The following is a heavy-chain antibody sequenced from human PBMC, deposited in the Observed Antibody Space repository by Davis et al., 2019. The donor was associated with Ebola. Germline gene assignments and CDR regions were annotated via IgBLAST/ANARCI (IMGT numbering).Heavy chain of an antibody. CDR1: GYTFISYG. D-gene: IGHD2-15*01. CDR2: INPNSGGT. J-gene: IGHJ5*02. CDR3: ARDGCSGGSCYSWFDP. V-gene: IGHV1-2*04. Sequence: AASVKVSCKASGYTFISYGISWVRQAPGQGLEWMGWINPNSGGTNYAQKFQGWVTMTRDTSISTAYMELSRLRSDDTAVYYCARDGCSGGSCYSWFDPWGQGTLVTVSS.